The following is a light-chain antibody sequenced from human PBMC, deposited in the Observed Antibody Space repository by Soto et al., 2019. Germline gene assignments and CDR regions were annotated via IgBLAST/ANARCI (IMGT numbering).Light chain of an antibody. V-gene: IGKV4-1*01. CDR1: QSVLYNSDNKNY. CDR3: QQYYTTLT. J-gene: IGKJ4*01. Sequence: DIVMTQSPDSLAVSLGERATINCKSSQSVLYNSDNKNYLAWYPQKPGQPPKLLIYWASTRDSGVPDRFSGSGSGADFTLTISSLQAEDVAVYYCQQYYTTLTFGGGTKVEIK. CDR2: WAS.